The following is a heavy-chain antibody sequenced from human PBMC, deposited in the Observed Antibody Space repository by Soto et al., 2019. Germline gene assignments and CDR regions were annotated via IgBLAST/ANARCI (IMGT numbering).Heavy chain of an antibody. CDR3: AADLTYCGGDCYQYGWFDP. Sequence: SVKISCKASGFTFTSSAVQWVRQARGQRLEWIGWIVVGSGNTNYAQKFQERVTITRDMSTSTAYMELSSLRSEDTAVYYCAADLTYCGGDCYQYGWFDPWGQGTLVTVSS. CDR2: IVVGSGNT. V-gene: IGHV1-58*01. D-gene: IGHD2-21*02. CDR1: GFTFTSSA. J-gene: IGHJ5*02.